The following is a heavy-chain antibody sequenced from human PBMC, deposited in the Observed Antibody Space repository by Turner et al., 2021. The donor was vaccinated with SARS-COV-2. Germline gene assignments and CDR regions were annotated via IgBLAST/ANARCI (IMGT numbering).Heavy chain of an antibody. Sequence: QLQLQESGPGLVKPSETLSLTCTVSGGSITSSTYYWGWIRQPPGKGLDWIGSIFSSGSTYYNPSLKSRVTISVDTSKNQFSLKLTSVTAADTAVYYCARDASPSAKPYFDFWGPGTLVTVSS. D-gene: IGHD2-2*02. CDR1: GGSITSSTYY. J-gene: IGHJ4*02. V-gene: IGHV4-39*02. CDR2: IFSSGST. CDR3: ARDASPSAKPYFDF.